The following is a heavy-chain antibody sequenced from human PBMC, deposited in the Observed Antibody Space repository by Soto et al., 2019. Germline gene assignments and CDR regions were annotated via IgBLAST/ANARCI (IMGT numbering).Heavy chain of an antibody. V-gene: IGHV1-18*04. Sequence: ASVKVSCKASGYTFTSYGISWVRQAPGQGLEWMGWINAGNGNTKYSQKFQGRVTITRDTSASTAYMELSSLRSEDTAVYYCARRLKVTIFGVVHDAFDIWGQGTMVTVSS. J-gene: IGHJ3*02. CDR3: ARRLKVTIFGVVHDAFDI. CDR2: INAGNGNT. CDR1: GYTFTSYG. D-gene: IGHD3-3*01.